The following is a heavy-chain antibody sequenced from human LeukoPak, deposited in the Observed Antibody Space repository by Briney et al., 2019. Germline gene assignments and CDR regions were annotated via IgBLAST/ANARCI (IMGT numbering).Heavy chain of an antibody. CDR2: ISYDGSNK. D-gene: IGHD2-21*01. J-gene: IGHJ6*02. V-gene: IGHV3-30-3*01. Sequence: GGSLRLSCAASGFTFSSYAMHWVRQAPGKGLEWVAVISYDGSNKYYADSVKGRFTISRDNSKNTLHLQMNSLRAEDTAVYYCARTVVVTYYYGMDVWGQGTTVTVSS. CDR1: GFTFSSYA. CDR3: ARTVVVTYYYGMDV.